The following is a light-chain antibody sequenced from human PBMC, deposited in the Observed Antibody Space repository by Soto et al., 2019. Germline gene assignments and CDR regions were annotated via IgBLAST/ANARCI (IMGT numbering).Light chain of an antibody. CDR3: SSYTSSSMKV. Sequence: QSALTQPASVSGSPGQSITISCTGTSSDVGGFKYVSWYQQHPGKAPKLMIYEVSNRPSGVSNRFSGSKSGNTASLTISGLQAEDEADYYCSSYTSSSMKVFGTGTKLTVL. CDR2: EVS. CDR1: SSDVGGFKY. J-gene: IGLJ1*01. V-gene: IGLV2-14*01.